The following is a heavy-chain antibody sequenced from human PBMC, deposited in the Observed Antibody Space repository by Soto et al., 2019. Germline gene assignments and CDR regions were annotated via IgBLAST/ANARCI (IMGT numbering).Heavy chain of an antibody. CDR2: ITSNGGST. CDR1: GFTFSSYA. V-gene: IGHV3-64D*06. CDR3: VKGYSTSWNYY. Sequence: GGSLRLSCSASGFTFSSYAMHWVRQAPGKGLEYVSAITSNGGSTYYADSVKGRFTISRDNSKNTLYLQMSSLRAEDTAVYYCVKGYSTSWNYYWGQGTLVTVSS. D-gene: IGHD6-13*01. J-gene: IGHJ4*02.